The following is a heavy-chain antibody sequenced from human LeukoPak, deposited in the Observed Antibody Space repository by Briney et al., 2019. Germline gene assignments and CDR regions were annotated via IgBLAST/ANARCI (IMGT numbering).Heavy chain of an antibody. CDR1: GFTFSSYS. D-gene: IGHD3-3*01. V-gene: IGHV3-48*04. CDR2: ISSSSSTI. CDR3: AKCPLSFRSGYWIDY. J-gene: IGHJ4*02. Sequence: GGSLRLSCAASGFTFSSYSMNWVRQAPGKGLEWVSYISSSSSTIYYADSVKGRFTISRDNAKNSLYLQMNSLRAEDTAVYYCAKCPLSFRSGYWIDYWGQGTLVTVSS.